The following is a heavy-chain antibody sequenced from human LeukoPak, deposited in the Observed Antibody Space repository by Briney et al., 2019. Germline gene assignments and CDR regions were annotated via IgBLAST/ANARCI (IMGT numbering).Heavy chain of an antibody. CDR3: ATDLIHYYASGAKT. CDR2: MSGSGAST. CDR1: GFTFSTYA. D-gene: IGHD3-10*01. J-gene: IGHJ5*02. V-gene: IGHV3-23*01. Sequence: GGSLRLSCAASGFTFSTYAMGWVRQAPGRGLKWVSEMSGSGASTYYADSARGRFTIPSDNATNSLYLQMNSLRAEDPAVYYCATDLIHYYASGAKTWGQGTLVTVSS.